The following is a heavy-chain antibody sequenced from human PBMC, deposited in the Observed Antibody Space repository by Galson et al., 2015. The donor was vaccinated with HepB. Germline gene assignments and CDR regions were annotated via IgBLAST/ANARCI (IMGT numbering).Heavy chain of an antibody. CDR2: MNPNSGNT. J-gene: IGHJ3*02. CDR1: GSTFTSYD. D-gene: IGHD4-17*01. CDR3: ARDTVTTAFDI. V-gene: IGHV1-8*01. Sequence: SVTVSCKASGSTFTSYDINWVRQATGQGLEWMGWMNPNSGNTGYAQKFQGRVTMTRNTSISTAYMELSSLRSEDTAVYYCARDTVTTAFDIWGQGTMVTVSS.